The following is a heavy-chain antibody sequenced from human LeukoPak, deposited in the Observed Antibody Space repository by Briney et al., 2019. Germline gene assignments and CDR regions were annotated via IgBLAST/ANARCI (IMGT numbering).Heavy chain of an antibody. V-gene: IGHV3-33*01. J-gene: IGHJ4*02. CDR2: IWYDGSNK. Sequence: GGSLRLSCAASGFTFRSYGMHWVRQAPGKGLEWEAVIWYDGSNKYYADSVKGRFTISRDNAKNSLYLQMNSLRDEDTAVYYCARASGSGSYPFDYWGQGTLVTVSS. D-gene: IGHD3-10*01. CDR3: ARASGSGSYPFDY. CDR1: GFTFRSYG.